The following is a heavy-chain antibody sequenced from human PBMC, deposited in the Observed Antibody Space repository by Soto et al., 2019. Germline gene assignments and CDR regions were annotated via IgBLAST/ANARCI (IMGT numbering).Heavy chain of an antibody. V-gene: IGHV4-39*01. Sequence: SETLSLTCTVSGDSISSDSYYWGWIRQPPGKGLECIGSVYYSGRTYYNPSLESRVTISVDTSKSQFSLNLRSVTAADTAVYYCARQSSGYTYRGGFDYWGQGTLVTVSS. CDR2: VYYSGRT. D-gene: IGHD5-18*01. CDR3: ARQSSGYTYRGGFDY. J-gene: IGHJ4*02. CDR1: GDSISSDSYY.